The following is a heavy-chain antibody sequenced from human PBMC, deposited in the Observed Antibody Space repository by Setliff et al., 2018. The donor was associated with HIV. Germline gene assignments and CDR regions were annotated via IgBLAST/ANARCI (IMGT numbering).Heavy chain of an antibody. D-gene: IGHD6-6*01. CDR1: GYSFTNYW. J-gene: IGHJ3*02. CDR2: IYPGDSDT. CDR3: ARCIAARPRGSDAFDI. Sequence: GESLKISCKASGYSFTNYWIGWVRQMPGKGLEWMGIIYPGDSDTRYSPSFQGQVTISADKSISTAYLQWSSLKASDTAMYYCARCIAARPRGSDAFDIWGQGTMVTV. V-gene: IGHV5-51*01.